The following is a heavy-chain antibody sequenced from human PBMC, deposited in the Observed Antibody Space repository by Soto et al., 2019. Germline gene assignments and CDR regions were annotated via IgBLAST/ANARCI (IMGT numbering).Heavy chain of an antibody. CDR2: ISSSCGYI. V-gene: IGHV3-21*01. Sequence: EVQLVESGGGLVKPGGSLRLSCAASGFTFSSYSMNWVRQAPGKQLAWDSSISSSCGYIYYADSVTGRFTISRYNAKNSLCLQRSGLRAEDTAVYSCARGQMSYYDFCSGSEVFDYWGQGTLVTVSS. J-gene: IGHJ4*02. CDR3: ARGQMSYYDFCSGSEVFDY. CDR1: GFTFSSYS. D-gene: IGHD3-3*01.